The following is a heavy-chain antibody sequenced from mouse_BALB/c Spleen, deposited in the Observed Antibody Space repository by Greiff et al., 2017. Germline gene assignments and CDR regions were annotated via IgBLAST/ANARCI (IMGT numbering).Heavy chain of an antibody. CDR2: ISYSGST. CDR1: GDSITSGY. V-gene: IGHV3-8*02. J-gene: IGHJ1*01. CDR3: ARGGITTGYFDV. Sequence: EVHLVESGPSLVKPSQTLSLTCSVTGDSITSGYWNWIRKFPGNKLEYMGYISYSGSTYYNPSLKSRISITRDTSKNQYYLQLNSVTTEDTATYYCARGGITTGYFDVWGAGTTVTVSS. D-gene: IGHD2-4*01.